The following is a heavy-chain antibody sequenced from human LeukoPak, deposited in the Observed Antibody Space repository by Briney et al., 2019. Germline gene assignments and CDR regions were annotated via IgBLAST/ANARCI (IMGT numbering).Heavy chain of an antibody. CDR1: GGSLSGHY. V-gene: IGHV4-59*11. CDR2: FYYSGST. CDR3: ARGEGERYYVNFFDY. D-gene: IGHD1-26*01. Sequence: SETLSLICSVSGGSLSGHYWSWFRQPPGKGLEWIGYFYYSGSTNYHPSLKSRVTISVDTSKHQFSLKVNSVTSADTAVYYCARGEGERYYVNFFDYWGHGKLVSVSS. J-gene: IGHJ4*01.